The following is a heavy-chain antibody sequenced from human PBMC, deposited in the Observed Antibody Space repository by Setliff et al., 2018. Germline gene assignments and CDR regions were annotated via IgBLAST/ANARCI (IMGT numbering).Heavy chain of an antibody. CDR1: GGSISNGDYY. J-gene: IGHJ3*02. CDR2: IYSSGST. Sequence: SETLSLTCTVSGGSISNGDYYWSWIRQPPGKGLEWIGYIYSSGSTYYNPSLKSRVSISVDTSKNQFSLKLNSVTAADTAVYYCARKGISALSGAFDMWGQGTMVTVSS. D-gene: IGHD1-26*01. V-gene: IGHV4-30-4*08. CDR3: ARKGISALSGAFDM.